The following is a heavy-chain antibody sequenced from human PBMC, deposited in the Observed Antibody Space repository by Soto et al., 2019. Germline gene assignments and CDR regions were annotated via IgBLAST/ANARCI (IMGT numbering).Heavy chain of an antibody. D-gene: IGHD3-10*01. Sequence: EVQLVESGGGLVQPGGSLRLSCAASGFSLSNYWMHWVRQAPGKGLVWVARISGDGSTTTYADSVKGRFTLSRDNAKSTLYLQMNSLTGEDTAVYYCARDYNGLGVWGQGTLVTVSS. J-gene: IGHJ4*02. CDR1: GFSLSNYW. V-gene: IGHV3-74*01. CDR3: ARDYNGLGV. CDR2: ISGDGSTT.